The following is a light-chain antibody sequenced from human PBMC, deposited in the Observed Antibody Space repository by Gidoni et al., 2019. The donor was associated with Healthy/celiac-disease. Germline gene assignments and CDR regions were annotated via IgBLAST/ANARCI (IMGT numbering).Light chain of an antibody. CDR3: MQGIGIPPT. CDR1: QSLLHSDGKTY. CDR2: EVS. V-gene: IGKV2-29*02. Sequence: DMVMTQTPLSLSVTPGQPASISCKSSQSLLHSDGKTYLYWYLQKPGQSPQLLIIEVSCRFAGVTHRICGSGSGTDFTLNISRVEAEDVGVYYCMQGIGIPPTFGGGTKVEIK. J-gene: IGKJ4*01.